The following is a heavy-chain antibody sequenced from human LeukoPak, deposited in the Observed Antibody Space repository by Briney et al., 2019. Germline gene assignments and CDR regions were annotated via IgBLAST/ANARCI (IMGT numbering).Heavy chain of an antibody. CDR2: INRGGDDQ. Sequence: QPGGSLRLSCAASGFTFGAYWMSWVRQAPGKGLEWVANINRGGDDQYYVDSVRGRITISRDNAKNSLYLQMDSRKAKDTAMYYCTRPAIVVVPAAPPDTFDIWGQGTMVTVSS. J-gene: IGHJ3*02. CDR1: GFTFGAYW. D-gene: IGHD2-2*01. V-gene: IGHV3-7*03. CDR3: TRPAIVVVPAAPPDTFDI.